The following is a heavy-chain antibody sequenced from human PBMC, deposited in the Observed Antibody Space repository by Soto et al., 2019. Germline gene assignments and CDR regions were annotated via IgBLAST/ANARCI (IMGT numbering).Heavy chain of an antibody. CDR1: GFTFSSYA. CDR3: AREYSGYVDY. V-gene: IGHV3-30-3*01. Sequence: FLRLSCAASGFTFSSYAMHGVRQAPGKGLEWVAGISYDGSNKYYADSVKGRFTISRDNSKNTLYLQMNSRRAEDTAVYYCAREYSGYVDYWGQGTLVTVSS. D-gene: IGHD5-12*01. J-gene: IGHJ4*02. CDR2: ISYDGSNK.